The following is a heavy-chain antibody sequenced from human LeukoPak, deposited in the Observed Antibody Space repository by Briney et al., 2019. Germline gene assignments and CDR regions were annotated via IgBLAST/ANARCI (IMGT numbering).Heavy chain of an antibody. J-gene: IGHJ6*03. CDR3: ARLKAATILSEKGYYYYYMDV. V-gene: IGHV4-4*09. Sequence: PSETLSLTCTVSGGSISSYYWSWIRQPPGKGLEWIGYIYTSGSTNYNPSLKSRVTISVDTSKNQFSLKLSSVTAADTAVYYCARLKAATILSEKGYYYYYMDVWGKGTTVTVSS. D-gene: IGHD5-12*01. CDR1: GGSISSYY. CDR2: IYTSGST.